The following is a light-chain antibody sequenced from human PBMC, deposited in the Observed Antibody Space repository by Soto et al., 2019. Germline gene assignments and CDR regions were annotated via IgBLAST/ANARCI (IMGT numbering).Light chain of an antibody. CDR3: AAWDDRLSCTGVV. Sequence: QSVLTQPPSASGTPGQRVTISCSGSSSNVGSYYVYWYQQLPGTAPKLLNYRNNQRPSGVPDRFSGSKSGTSASLAISGLRSEDEADYDCAAWDDRLSCTGVVFGGGTKLTVL. V-gene: IGLV1-47*01. CDR1: SSNVGSYY. J-gene: IGLJ2*01. CDR2: RNN.